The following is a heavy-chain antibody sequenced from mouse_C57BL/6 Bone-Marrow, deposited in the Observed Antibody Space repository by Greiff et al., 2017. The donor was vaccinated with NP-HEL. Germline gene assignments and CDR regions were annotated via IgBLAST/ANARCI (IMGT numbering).Heavy chain of an antibody. J-gene: IGHJ3*01. D-gene: IGHD2-2*01. CDR2: IYPGGGYT. V-gene: IGHV1-63*01. CDR1: GYTFTNYW. Sequence: VQLQQSGAELVRPGTSVKMSCKASGYTFTNYWIGWAKQRPGHGLEWIGDIYPGGGYTNYNEKFKGKATLTADKSSSTAYMQFSSLTSEDSAVFYCARIGDDGAWFAYWGQGTRVTVSA. CDR3: ARIGDDGAWFAY.